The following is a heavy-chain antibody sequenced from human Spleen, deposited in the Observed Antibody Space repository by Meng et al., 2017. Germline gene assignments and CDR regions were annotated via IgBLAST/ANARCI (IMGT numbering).Heavy chain of an antibody. D-gene: IGHD3-3*01. CDR1: EETFNSYP. Sequence: QVQMLQSEAEMKKPGSLVKVSWKASEETFNSYPISWVRQAPGQGLEWLGGIVPIFGTANYAQKFQGRVTITADKSTSTAYMELSSLRSEDTAVYYCASVLRFSVWYFDLWGRGTLVTVSS. CDR2: IVPIFGTA. CDR3: ASVLRFSVWYFDL. V-gene: IGHV1-69*06. J-gene: IGHJ2*01.